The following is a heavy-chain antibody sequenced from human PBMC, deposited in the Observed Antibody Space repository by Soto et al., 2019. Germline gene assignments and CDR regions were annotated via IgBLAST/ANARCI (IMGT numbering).Heavy chain of an antibody. CDR3: ARGGGSTKVDY. CDR2: TSNSGST. J-gene: IGHJ4*02. V-gene: IGHV4-31*03. CDR1: GGSITSSGYY. D-gene: IGHD2-2*01. Sequence: QVQLQESDPGLVKPSQTLSLTCTVSGGSITSSGYYWSWIRQHPGEGLEWIGFTSNSGSTSYNPSLTRRVTIAVDTSSNQFSLNLKSVTAPDTAVYYCARGGGSTKVDYWGQGTLVTVSP.